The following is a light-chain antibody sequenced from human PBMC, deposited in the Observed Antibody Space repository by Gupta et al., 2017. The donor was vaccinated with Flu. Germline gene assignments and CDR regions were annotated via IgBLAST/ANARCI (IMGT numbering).Light chain of an antibody. CDR1: QDVSVW. J-gene: IGKJ2*01. CDR3: QHRDSFPYP. Sequence: DIQMTQSPSSVSASVGDRIRITCRASQDVSVWVAWYQQKPGEAPKLLIFAASQVKSGVPSRFSGSGSGTDFTLTINNRQPEDFANYYCQHRDSFPYPFGQGTKMDIK. CDR2: AAS. V-gene: IGKV1D-12*01.